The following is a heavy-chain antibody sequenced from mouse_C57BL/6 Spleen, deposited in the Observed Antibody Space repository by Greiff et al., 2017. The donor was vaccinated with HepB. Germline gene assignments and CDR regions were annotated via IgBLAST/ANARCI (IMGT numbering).Heavy chain of an antibody. Sequence: DVHLVESGGGLVKPGGSLKLSCAASGFTFSSYAMSWVRQTPEKRLEWVATISDGGSYTYYPDNVKGRFTISRDNAKNNLYLQMSHLKSEDTAMYYCARDDYYGSSYYAMDYWGQGTSVTVSS. CDR3: ARDDYYGSSYYAMDY. V-gene: IGHV5-4*01. CDR1: GFTFSSYA. D-gene: IGHD1-1*01. J-gene: IGHJ4*01. CDR2: ISDGGSYT.